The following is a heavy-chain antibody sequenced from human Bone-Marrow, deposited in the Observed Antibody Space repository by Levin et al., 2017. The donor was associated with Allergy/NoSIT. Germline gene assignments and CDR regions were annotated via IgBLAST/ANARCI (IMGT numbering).Heavy chain of an antibody. V-gene: IGHV4-30-4*01. CDR1: GGSISSGDYY. CDR3: AGRNDYGDPLLIDY. D-gene: IGHD4-17*01. Sequence: SETLSLTCTVSGGSISSGDYYWSWIRQPPGKGLEWIGYIYYSGSTYYNPSLKSRVTISVDTSKNQFSLKLSSVTAADTAVYYCAGRNDYGDPLLIDYWGQGTLVTVSS. CDR2: IYYSGST. J-gene: IGHJ4*02.